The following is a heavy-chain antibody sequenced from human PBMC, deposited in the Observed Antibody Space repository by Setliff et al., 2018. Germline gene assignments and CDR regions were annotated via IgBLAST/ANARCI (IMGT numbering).Heavy chain of an antibody. CDR3: ARRRSSSWYDAFDI. CDR1: GYTFTSYD. D-gene: IGHD6-13*01. J-gene: IGHJ3*02. CDR2: MNPNSGNT. Sequence: ASVKVSCKASGYTFTSYDINWVRQATGQGLEWMGWMNPNSGNTGYAQKFQGRVTMTRNTSISTAYMELSSLRSEDTAVYYCARRRSSSWYDAFDIWGQGTMVTVSS. V-gene: IGHV1-8*02.